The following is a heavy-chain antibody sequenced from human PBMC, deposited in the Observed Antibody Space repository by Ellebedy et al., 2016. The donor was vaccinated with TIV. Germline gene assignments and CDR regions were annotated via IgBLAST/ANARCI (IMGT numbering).Heavy chain of an antibody. D-gene: IGHD3-10*01. J-gene: IGHJ4*02. CDR3: AKDSGRSGWISDY. CDR2: LTAGGVT. CDR1: GFTFSTYA. Sequence: GESLKISCVVSGFTFSTYAMRWFRQAPGKGLEWVSALTAGGVTFYADSVKGRFTISRDSSKNTLYLQMNSLRVEDTAVYFCAKDSGRSGWISDYWGQGTLVTVSS. V-gene: IGHV3-23*01.